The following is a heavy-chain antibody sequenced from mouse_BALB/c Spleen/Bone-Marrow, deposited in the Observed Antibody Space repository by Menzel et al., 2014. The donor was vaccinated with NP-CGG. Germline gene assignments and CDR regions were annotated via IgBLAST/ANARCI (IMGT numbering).Heavy chain of an antibody. V-gene: IGHV1-69*02. CDR3: TIDDGGFAY. J-gene: IGHJ3*01. CDR1: GYTFTSYW. D-gene: IGHD1-1*02. Sequence: QVQLQQPGTDLVRPGASVKLSCKASGYTFTSYWINWVKQRPGQGLEWIGNIYPSDSYTNYNQKFKDKATLTVDKSSSTAYMHLSSPTSEDSAVYYSTIDDGGFAYWGQGTLVTVSA. CDR2: IYPSDSYT.